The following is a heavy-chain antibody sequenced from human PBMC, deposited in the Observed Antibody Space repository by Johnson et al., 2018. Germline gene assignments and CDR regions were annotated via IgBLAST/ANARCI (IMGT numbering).Heavy chain of an antibody. CDR1: GYPFTSYD. J-gene: IGHJ1*01. V-gene: IGHV1-8*01. D-gene: IGHD6-19*01. CDR2: MNPNRGNT. Sequence: QVQLVQSGAEVKKPGASVKVSCKASGYPFTSYDINWVRQTSGQGLEWMGWMNPNRGNTGYAQKFQGRVTLTRDTSASTAYMALSSLTSDDTAVYSCAEGEEWLDAGGQHWGQGTLVTVSS. CDR3: AEGEEWLDAGGQH.